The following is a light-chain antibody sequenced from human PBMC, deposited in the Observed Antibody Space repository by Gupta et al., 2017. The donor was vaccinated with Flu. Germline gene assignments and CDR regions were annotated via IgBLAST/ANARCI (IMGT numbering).Light chain of an antibody. J-gene: IGKJ3*01. V-gene: IGKV1-39*01. CDR3: QQSYNTPLLT. CDR1: QSISSY. CDR2: AAS. Sequence: SSLSASVGDRVTITCRASQSISSYLNWYQHKPGKAPKLLIYAASSLQSGVPSRFSGSGSGTDVTLTISSLQPEDRATYYCQQSYNTPLLTFGPGTKVDI.